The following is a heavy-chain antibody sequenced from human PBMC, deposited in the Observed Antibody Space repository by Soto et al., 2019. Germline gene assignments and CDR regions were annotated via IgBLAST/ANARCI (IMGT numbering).Heavy chain of an antibody. J-gene: IGHJ5*02. CDR1: GGSITSGEYY. CDR3: ARDSVPGYIPHTWFDP. D-gene: IGHD2-2*02. Sequence: TSETLSLTCTISGGSITSGEYYWSWLRQPPGTGLEWIGYHYYSGSTYYNPSLGGRVTISIDTSKNQFSRNLSSVTAADTAVYCCARDSVPGYIPHTWFDPLAQRTLVTVSS. CDR2: HYYSGST. V-gene: IGHV4-30-4*01.